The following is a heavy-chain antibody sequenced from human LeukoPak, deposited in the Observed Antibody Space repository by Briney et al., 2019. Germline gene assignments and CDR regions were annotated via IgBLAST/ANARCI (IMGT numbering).Heavy chain of an antibody. J-gene: IGHJ3*02. Sequence: GGSLRLSCAASGFTVSSNYMSWVRQAPGKGLEWVSVIYSGGSTYYADSVKGRFTISRDNSKNTLYLQMNSLRAEDTAVYYCAGQWLVRVDDAFDIWGQGTMVTVSS. CDR2: IYSGGST. CDR3: AGQWLVRVDDAFDI. CDR1: GFTVSSNY. D-gene: IGHD6-19*01. V-gene: IGHV3-66*04.